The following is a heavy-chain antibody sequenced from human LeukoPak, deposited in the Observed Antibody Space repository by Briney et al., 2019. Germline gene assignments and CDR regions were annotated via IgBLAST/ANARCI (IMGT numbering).Heavy chain of an antibody. D-gene: IGHD1-26*01. CDR3: ARINSAPDF. V-gene: IGHV4-34*01. Sequence: SETLSLTCAVYGGSFRSYYWSWIRQTPGKGLEWIGEINHRGSTNYNPSLKSRVTLSVDTSKTQFSLQLSSVTAADTAVYYCARINSAPDFWGQGTLVTVSS. CDR2: INHRGST. CDR1: GGSFRSYY. J-gene: IGHJ4*02.